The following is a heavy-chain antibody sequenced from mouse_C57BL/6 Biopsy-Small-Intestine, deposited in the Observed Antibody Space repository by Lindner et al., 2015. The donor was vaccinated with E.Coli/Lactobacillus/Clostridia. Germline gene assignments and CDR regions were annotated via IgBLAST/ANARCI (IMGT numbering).Heavy chain of an antibody. J-gene: IGHJ3*01. V-gene: IGHV1-81*01. D-gene: IGHD1-1*02. Sequence: VQLQESGAELARPGASVKLSCKASGYTFTSYGISWVKQRTGQGLEWIGEIYPRSGNTYYNEKFKGKATLTADKSSSTAYMELRSLTSEDSAVYFCARWWAGFAYWGQGTLVTVSA. CDR1: GYTFTSYG. CDR2: IYPRSGNT. CDR3: ARWWAGFAY.